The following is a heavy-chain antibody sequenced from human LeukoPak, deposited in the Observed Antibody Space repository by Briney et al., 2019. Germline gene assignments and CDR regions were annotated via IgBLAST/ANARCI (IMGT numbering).Heavy chain of an antibody. CDR3: ARTDDILTGYWVY. D-gene: IGHD3-9*01. V-gene: IGHV1-46*01. CDR2: INPSGGST. CDR1: GYTFTTYY. J-gene: IGHJ4*02. Sequence: ASVKVSCKASGYTFTTYYVHWVRQAPGQGLEWMGIINPSGGSTSYAQKFQGRVTMTRDMSTGTVYMELSSLRSEDTAVYYCARTDDILTGYWVYWGQGTLVTVSS.